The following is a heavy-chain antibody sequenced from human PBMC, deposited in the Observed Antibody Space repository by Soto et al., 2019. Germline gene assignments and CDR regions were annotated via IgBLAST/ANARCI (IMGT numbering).Heavy chain of an antibody. CDR3: AREYTAWPLAYGLDV. J-gene: IGHJ6*02. CDR2: ISSRSDI. CDR1: GFTFSNFS. D-gene: IGHD2-2*02. Sequence: GSLRLSCVGSGFTFSNFSINWVRQAPGKGLEWVSSISSRSDIYYADSLKGRFTISRDNAKNSVSLQMNSLRAEDTAVYYCAREYTAWPLAYGLDVWGQGTTVTVSS. V-gene: IGHV3-21*01.